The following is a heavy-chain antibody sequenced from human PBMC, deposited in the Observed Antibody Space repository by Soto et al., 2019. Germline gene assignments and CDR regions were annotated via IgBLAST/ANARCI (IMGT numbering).Heavy chain of an antibody. Sequence: QVQLQESGPGLVKPSDTLSLTCAVSGYSISSSNWWGWIRQPPGKGLEWIGYIDYSGTTYYNPSLKXRXTXSXXTSMNQFSLKLTSVTAVDTAVYYCARREIQGPIDYWGQGTLVTVSS. J-gene: IGHJ4*02. V-gene: IGHV4-28*01. CDR3: ARREIQGPIDY. D-gene: IGHD1-26*01. CDR2: IDYSGTT. CDR1: GYSISSSNW.